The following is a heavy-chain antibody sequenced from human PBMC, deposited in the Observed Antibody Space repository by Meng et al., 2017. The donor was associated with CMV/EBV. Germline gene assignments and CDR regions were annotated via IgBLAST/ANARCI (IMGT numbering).Heavy chain of an antibody. Sequence: GESLKISCAASGFTFSSYWMSWVRQAPGKGLEWVANIKQDGSEKYYVDSVKGRFTISRDNAKNSLYLQMNSLRAEDTALYSCAKDGLLRFLEWLYLTGTTSGMDVWGQGTTVTVSS. CDR3: AKDGLLRFLEWLYLTGTTSGMDV. CDR2: IKQDGSEK. V-gene: IGHV3-7*01. CDR1: GFTFSSYW. J-gene: IGHJ6*02. D-gene: IGHD3-3*01.